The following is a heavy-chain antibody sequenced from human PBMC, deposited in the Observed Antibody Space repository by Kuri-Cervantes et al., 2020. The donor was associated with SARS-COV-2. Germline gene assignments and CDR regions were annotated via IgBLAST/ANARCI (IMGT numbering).Heavy chain of an antibody. CDR1: GYTFTGYY. D-gene: IGHD6-6*01. CDR3: ARFSSSSVGGYFDD. J-gene: IGHJ4*02. CDR2: INPNSGGT. Sequence: ASVKVSCKASGYTFTGYYMHWVRQAPGQGLEWMGWINPNSGGTNYAQKFQGRVTMTRDTSISTAYMELSRLRSDDTAVYYCARFSSSSVGGYFDDWGQGTLVTVSS. V-gene: IGHV1-2*02.